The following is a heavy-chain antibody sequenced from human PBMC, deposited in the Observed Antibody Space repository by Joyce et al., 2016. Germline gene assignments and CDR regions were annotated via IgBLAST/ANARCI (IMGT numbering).Heavy chain of an antibody. J-gene: IGHJ4*02. Sequence: EVQLVESGGALVQPGGCLGLSCAASGITVSNNYMSWARQAPGKGLEWVSLIYSVGNTYYADSVKGRFTISRDSSKNTVHLHMNSLRIEDTAVYYCTRMFQWGQGTLVTVSS. CDR2: IYSVGNT. CDR3: TRMFQ. V-gene: IGHV3-66*02. D-gene: IGHD3-10*02. CDR1: GITVSNNY.